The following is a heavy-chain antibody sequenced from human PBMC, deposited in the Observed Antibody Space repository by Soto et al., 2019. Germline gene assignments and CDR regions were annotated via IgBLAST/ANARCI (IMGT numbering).Heavy chain of an antibody. CDR1: GSSFSDYY. J-gene: IGHJ4*02. Sequence: GGSLRLSCAASGSSFSDYYMSWIRQSPGKGLEWLSYITSSSSYTHYADSVKGRFTISRDNAKNPLYLQMNSLRAEDTAVYYCAGGQDNLAVNFDYWGQGTPVTVSS. CDR3: AGGQDNLAVNFDY. CDR2: ITSSSSYT. V-gene: IGHV3-11*03. D-gene: IGHD1-1*01.